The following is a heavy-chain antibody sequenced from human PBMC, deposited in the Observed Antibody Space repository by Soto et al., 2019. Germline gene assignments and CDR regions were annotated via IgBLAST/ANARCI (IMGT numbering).Heavy chain of an antibody. CDR2: IYYSGST. D-gene: IGHD1-1*01. CDR3: ARVIGTTSSPLTYGMDV. CDR1: GGSISSGGYY. V-gene: IGHV4-31*03. Sequence: SETLSLTCTVSGGSISSGGYYWSWIRQHPGKGLEWIGYIYYSGSTYYNPSLKSRVTISVDTSKNQFSLKLSSVTAADTAVYYCARVIGTTSSPLTYGMDVWGQGTTVTVSS. J-gene: IGHJ6*02.